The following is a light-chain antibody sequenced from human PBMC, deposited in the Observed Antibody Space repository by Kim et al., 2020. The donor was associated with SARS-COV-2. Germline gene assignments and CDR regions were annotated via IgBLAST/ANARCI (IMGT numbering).Light chain of an antibody. CDR1: SSDVGGYNY. V-gene: IGLV2-14*01. Sequence: ITISCTGTSSDVGGYNYVSWYQQHPGKAPKLMIYEVSNRPSGVSNRFSGSKSGNTASLTISGLQAEDEADYYCSSYTSSSTLNWVFGGGTQLTVL. CDR3: SSYTSSSTLNWV. CDR2: EVS. J-gene: IGLJ3*02.